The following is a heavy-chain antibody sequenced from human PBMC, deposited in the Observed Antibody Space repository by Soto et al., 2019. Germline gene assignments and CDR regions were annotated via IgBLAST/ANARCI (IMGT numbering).Heavy chain of an antibody. J-gene: IGHJ4*02. CDR3: ARRYDYIWGSYRSLDY. CDR1: GGSFSGYY. D-gene: IGHD3-16*02. V-gene: IGHV4-34*01. Sequence: SETLSLTCAVYGGSFSGYYWSWICQPPGKGLEWIGEINHSGSTNYNPSLKSRVTISVDTSKNQFSLKLSSVTAADTAVYYCARRYDYIWGSYRSLDYWGQGTLVTVSS. CDR2: INHSGST.